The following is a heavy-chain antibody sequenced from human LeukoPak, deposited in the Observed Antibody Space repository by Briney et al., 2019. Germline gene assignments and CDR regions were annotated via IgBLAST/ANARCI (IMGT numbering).Heavy chain of an antibody. Sequence: SETLFLTCTVSGGSISNYYWTWIRQPPGKGLEWIGSIYYDGSTNYNPSLKSRVTISLDTPKNQFSLKLGSVTAADTAVYYCARDGGYGSGSALWGQGTLITVSS. CDR3: ARDGGYGSGSAL. D-gene: IGHD3-10*01. CDR2: IYYDGST. V-gene: IGHV4-59*01. J-gene: IGHJ4*02. CDR1: GGSISNYY.